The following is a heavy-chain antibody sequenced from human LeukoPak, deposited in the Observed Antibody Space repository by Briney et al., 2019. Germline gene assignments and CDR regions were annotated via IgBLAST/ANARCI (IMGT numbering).Heavy chain of an antibody. CDR3: ARAANTSTWSPRYFNL. D-gene: IGHD6-13*01. CDR2: IGTAGEI. J-gene: IGHJ2*01. CDR1: GFTFRSYD. V-gene: IGHV3-13*01. Sequence: GGSLRLSCAASGFTFRSYDMHWVRQATGKGLEWVSGIGTAGEIYYLGSVKGRFTISRENAKNSLYLQMNSLRAGDTAVYYCARAANTSTWSPRYFNLWAGGTLFTV.